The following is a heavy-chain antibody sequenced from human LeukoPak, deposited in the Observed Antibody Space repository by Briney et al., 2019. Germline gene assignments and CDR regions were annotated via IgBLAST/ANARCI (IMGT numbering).Heavy chain of an antibody. CDR3: ARGGQITIFGMANAPFDY. V-gene: IGHV1-2*06. Sequence: ASVKISCKASGYTFTGYYMHWVRQAPGQGLEWMGRINPNSGGTNYAQKFQGRVTMTRDTSISTAYMELSRLRSDDTAVYYCARGGQITIFGMANAPFDYWGQGTLVTVSS. D-gene: IGHD3-3*01. CDR1: GYTFTGYY. CDR2: INPNSGGT. J-gene: IGHJ4*01.